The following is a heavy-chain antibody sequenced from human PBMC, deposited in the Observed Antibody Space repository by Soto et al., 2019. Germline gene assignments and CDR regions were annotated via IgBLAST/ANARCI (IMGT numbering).Heavy chain of an antibody. V-gene: IGHV4-31*02. D-gene: IGHD2-2*02. Sequence: SATLPLTWTFSGGSISRGGYYWSWIRQHPGKGLEWIGYIYYSGSTYYNPSLKSRVTISVDTSKNQFSLKLSSVTAADTAVYYWARLRTQLDGSSPRCYTLWYGRDCGQGNMVTVS. CDR3: ARLRTQLDGSSPRCYTLWYGRD. CDR2: IYYSGST. CDR1: GGSISRGGYY. J-gene: IGHJ4*02.